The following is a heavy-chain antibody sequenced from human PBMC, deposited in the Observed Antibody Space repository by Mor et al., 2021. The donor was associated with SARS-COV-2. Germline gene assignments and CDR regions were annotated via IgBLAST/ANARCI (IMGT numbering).Heavy chain of an antibody. D-gene: IGHD3-22*01. CDR3: AKDRATMIVVVITPTFDY. Sequence: ISRDNSKNTLYLQMNSLRAEDTAVYYCAKDRATMIVVVITPTFDYWGQGTLVTVSS. V-gene: IGHV3-23*01. J-gene: IGHJ4*02.